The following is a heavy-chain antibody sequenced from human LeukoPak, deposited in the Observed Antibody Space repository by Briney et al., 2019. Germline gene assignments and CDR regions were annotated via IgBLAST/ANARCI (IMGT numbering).Heavy chain of an antibody. CDR1: GGTFSSYA. CDR3: ARDLDTAMVRYYYGMDV. CDR2: IIPILGIA. Sequence: GASVKVSCTASGGTFSSYAISWVRQAPGQGLEWMGRIIPILGIANYAQKFQGRVTITADKSTSTAYMELSSLRSEDTAVYYCARDLDTAMVRYYYGMDVWGQGTTVTVSS. D-gene: IGHD5-18*01. V-gene: IGHV1-69*10. J-gene: IGHJ6*02.